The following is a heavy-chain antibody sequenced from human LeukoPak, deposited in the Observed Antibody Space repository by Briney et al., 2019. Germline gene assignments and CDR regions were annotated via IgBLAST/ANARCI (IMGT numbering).Heavy chain of an antibody. D-gene: IGHD6-13*01. CDR3: ARAPSSWYGDF. CDR1: GFTFSSYW. V-gene: IGHV3-7*04. CDR2: IKQDGSER. J-gene: IGHJ4*02. Sequence: GGSLGLSCVASGFTFSSYWMSWVRQAPGKGLEWVANIKQDGSERYYVDSVKGRFTISRDNAKNSLYLQMNSLRAEDRAVYYCARAPSSWYGDFWGQGTLVTVSS.